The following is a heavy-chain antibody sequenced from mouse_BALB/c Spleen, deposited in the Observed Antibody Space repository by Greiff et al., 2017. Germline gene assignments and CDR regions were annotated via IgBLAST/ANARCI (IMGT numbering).Heavy chain of an antibody. V-gene: IGHV1-69*01. CDR1: GYTFTDYW. J-gene: IGHJ2*01. Sequence: VQLQQPGAELVMPGASVKMSCKASGYTFTDYWLHWVKQRPGQGLEWIGAIDTSDSYTSYNQKFKGKATLTVDESSSTAYMQLSSLTSEDSAVYYCARGMGDYDYDVGNWGEGSTRTVSS. CDR2: IDTSDSYT. CDR3: ARGMGDYDYDVGN. D-gene: IGHD2-4*01.